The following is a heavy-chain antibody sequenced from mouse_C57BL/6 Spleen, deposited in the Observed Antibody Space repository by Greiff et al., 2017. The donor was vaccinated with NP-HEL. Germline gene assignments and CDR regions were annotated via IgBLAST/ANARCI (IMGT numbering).Heavy chain of an antibody. CDR2: IDPSDSYT. CDR1: GYTFTSYW. Sequence: QVQLQQPGAELVKPGASVKLSCKASGYTFTSYWMQWVKQRPGQGLEWIGEIDPSDSYTNYNQKFKGKATLTVDPSSSTAYMQLSSLTSEDSAVYYCARSGSSYWYFDVWGTGTTVTVSS. V-gene: IGHV1-50*01. J-gene: IGHJ1*03. CDR3: ARSGSSYWYFDV. D-gene: IGHD1-3*01.